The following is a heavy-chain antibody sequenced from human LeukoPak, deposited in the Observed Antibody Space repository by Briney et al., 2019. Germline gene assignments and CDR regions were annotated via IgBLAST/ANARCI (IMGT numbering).Heavy chain of an antibody. CDR2: MNPSGST. D-gene: IGHD3-22*01. CDR3: ARGRQDVTMIVVVMTAVSYFLDV. J-gene: IGHJ6*03. CDR1: GGPFSGYY. V-gene: IGHV4-34*01. Sequence: KTSETLSLTCAVYGGPFSGYYWTWIRQTPEKGLEWIGEMNPSGSTNYNPSLKSRVTISVDTSKNQFSLELSSVTAADTAVYYCARGRQDVTMIVVVMTAVSYFLDVWGKGTTVTVS.